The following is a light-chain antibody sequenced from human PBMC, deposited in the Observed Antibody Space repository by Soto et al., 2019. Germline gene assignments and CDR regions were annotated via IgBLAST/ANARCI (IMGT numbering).Light chain of an antibody. J-gene: IGKJ1*01. CDR2: GAS. Sequence: EIVLTQSPDTLSLSPVERATLSCRASQSVSSSYFAWYQQRFGQAPRLLIYGASSRATGIPDRFSGSGSGTDFTLTISRLEPEDFALYYCQQYGSSSWTLGQGTKVEIK. V-gene: IGKV3-20*01. CDR3: QQYGSSSWT. CDR1: QSVSSSY.